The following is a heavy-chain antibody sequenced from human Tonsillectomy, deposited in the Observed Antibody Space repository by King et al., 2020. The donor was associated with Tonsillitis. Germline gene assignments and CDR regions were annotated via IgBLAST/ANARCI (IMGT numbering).Heavy chain of an antibody. CDR3: ARIQDSYGYSFPGYFDY. J-gene: IGHJ4*02. CDR1: GFSLSTSGMC. D-gene: IGHD5-18*01. V-gene: IGHV2-70*01. Sequence: TLKESGPALVKPTQTLTLTCTFSGFSLSTSGMCVSWIRQPPGKALEWLALIDWDDDRYYSTSLKTRLTISKDTSKNQVVLTMINMDPVDTATYYCARIQDSYGYSFPGYFDYWGQGTLVTVAS. CDR2: IDWDDDR.